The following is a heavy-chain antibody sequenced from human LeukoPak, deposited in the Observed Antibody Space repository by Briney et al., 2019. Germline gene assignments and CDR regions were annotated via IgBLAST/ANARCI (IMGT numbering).Heavy chain of an antibody. D-gene: IGHD1-1*01. CDR1: GFTFSSYA. CDR3: ARRNVGGYYYYYMDV. Sequence: GSLRLSCAASGFTFSSYAMSWVRQAPGKGLEWVSAISGSGGSTYYADSVKGRFTISRDNAKNSLYLQMNSLRAEDTAVYYCARRNVGGYYYYYMDVWGKGTTVTVSS. J-gene: IGHJ6*03. V-gene: IGHV3-23*01. CDR2: ISGSGGST.